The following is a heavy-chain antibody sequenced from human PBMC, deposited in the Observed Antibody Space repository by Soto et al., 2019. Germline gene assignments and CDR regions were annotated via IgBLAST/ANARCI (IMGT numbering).Heavy chain of an antibody. Sequence: GESLKISCKASGYSFSSYWIDWVRQMPGKGLEWMGKIDPSDSYTNYSPSFQGHVSISADKSISTAYLQWSSLKASDTAMYYCARPGSRDGQNYDLWGQGTVVTVPS. J-gene: IGHJ4*02. D-gene: IGHD2-2*01. CDR3: ARPGSRDGQNYDL. V-gene: IGHV5-10-1*01. CDR1: GYSFSSYW. CDR2: IDPSDSYT.